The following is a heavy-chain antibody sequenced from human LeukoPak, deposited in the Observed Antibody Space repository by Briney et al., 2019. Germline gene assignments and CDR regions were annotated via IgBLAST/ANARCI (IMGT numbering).Heavy chain of an antibody. J-gene: IGHJ5*02. CDR3: ARDHFSGKAAAGTRPPWFDP. D-gene: IGHD6-13*01. V-gene: IGHV4-59*01. CDR2: IYYSGST. CDR1: GGSISSYY. Sequence: SETLSLTCTVSGGSISSYYWSWIRQPPGKGLEWIGYIYYSGSTNYNPSLKSRVTISVDTSKNQFSLKLSSVTAADTAVYYCARDHFSGKAAAGTRPPWFDPWGQGTLVTVSS.